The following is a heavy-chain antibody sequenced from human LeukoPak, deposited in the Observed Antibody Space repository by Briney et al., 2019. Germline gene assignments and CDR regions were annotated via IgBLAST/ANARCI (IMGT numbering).Heavy chain of an antibody. CDR1: GYRFTSYW. CDR2: IYPGDSDT. D-gene: IGHD5-12*01. J-gene: IGHJ6*03. CDR3: ARSNRGYSGYDYVPDYYYMDV. Sequence: GESLKISCKGSGYRFTSYWIGWVRQMPGKGLEWMGIIYPGDSDTRYSPSFQGQITISVDKSISTAYVQWSSLKASDTAMYYCARSNRGYSGYDYVPDYYYMDVWGKGTTVTVSS. V-gene: IGHV5-51*06.